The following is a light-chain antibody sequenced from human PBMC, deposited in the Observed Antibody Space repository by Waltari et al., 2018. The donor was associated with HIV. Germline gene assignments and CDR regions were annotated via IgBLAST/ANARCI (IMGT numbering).Light chain of an antibody. J-gene: IGLJ3*02. CDR1: SIDVGGYYY. Sequence: QSALTQPASVSGSPGQSLTISCPGTSIDVGGYYYPSWYQQHPGKAPKLMIYEVSNRPSGVSNRFSGSKSGNTASLTIAGLQAEDEADYYCSSYTSSRTWVFGGGTKLTVL. V-gene: IGLV2-14*01. CDR2: EVS. CDR3: SSYTSSRTWV.